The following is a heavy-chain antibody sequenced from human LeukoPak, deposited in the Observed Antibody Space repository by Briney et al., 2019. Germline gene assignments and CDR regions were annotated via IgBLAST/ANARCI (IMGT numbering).Heavy chain of an antibody. CDR1: GGSINSYY. D-gene: IGHD1-14*01. Sequence: SETLSLTCTVSGGSINSYYWSWIRQPPGKGLEWIGYMYNSGLTNYNPSLKSRVTISVDTSKNQFSLKLSSVTAADTAVYYCARAYNPRSHDYWGQGTLVTVSS. J-gene: IGHJ4*02. V-gene: IGHV4-59*12. CDR2: MYNSGLT. CDR3: ARAYNPRSHDY.